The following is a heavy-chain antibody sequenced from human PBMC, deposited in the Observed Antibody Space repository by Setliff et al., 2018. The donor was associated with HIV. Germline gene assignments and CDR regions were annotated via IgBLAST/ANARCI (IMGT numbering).Heavy chain of an antibody. D-gene: IGHD3-10*01. Sequence: SVKVSCKASGGTFIMSIISWVRQAPGQGLEWMGGIIGFSTTANYAQKFQGRVTITADESTNTAYMELSSLRSEDTAVYYCARDREAEGDAFDIWGQGTMVTVSS. J-gene: IGHJ3*02. CDR3: ARDREAEGDAFDI. CDR2: IIGFSTTA. CDR1: GGTFIMSI. V-gene: IGHV1-69*13.